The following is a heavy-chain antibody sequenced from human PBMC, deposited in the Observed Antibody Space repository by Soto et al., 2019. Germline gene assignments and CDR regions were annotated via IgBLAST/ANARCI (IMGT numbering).Heavy chain of an antibody. Sequence: LSLTCTVSGGSISSSSYYWGWIRQPPGKGLEWIGNIYYSGSTYYNPSLKSRVTISVDTSKNQFSLKLSSVTAADTAVYYCARDILLWFGELHYYYGMDVWGQGTTVTVSS. CDR3: ARDILLWFGELHYYYGMDV. CDR1: GGSISSSSYY. D-gene: IGHD3-10*01. J-gene: IGHJ6*02. V-gene: IGHV4-30-4*08. CDR2: IYYSGST.